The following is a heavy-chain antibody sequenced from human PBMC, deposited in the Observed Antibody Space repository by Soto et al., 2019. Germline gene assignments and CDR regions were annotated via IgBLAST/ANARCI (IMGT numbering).Heavy chain of an antibody. J-gene: IGHJ4*02. V-gene: IGHV4-61*08. CDR2: IYSSGST. CDR3: ARDLGPQQWVDY. Sequence: SETLSLTCTVSGGSISSGDYYWSWIRQPPGKGLEWIGHIYSSGSTNYNPSLKSRVTMSVDTSKNQFSLKLSSVTAADTAVYHCARDLGPQQWVDYWGQGTLVTVSS. D-gene: IGHD6-19*01. CDR1: GGSISSGDYY.